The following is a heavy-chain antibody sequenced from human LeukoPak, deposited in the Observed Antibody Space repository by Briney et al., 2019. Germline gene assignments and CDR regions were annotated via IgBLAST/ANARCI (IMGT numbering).Heavy chain of an antibody. D-gene: IGHD3-22*01. V-gene: IGHV4-30-4*01. CDR1: GGSISSGDYY. CDR3: ARDYYDSSALFY. J-gene: IGHJ4*02. Sequence: SETLSLTCTVFGGSISSGDYYWSWIRQPPGKGLEWIGYIYYSGSTYYNPSLKSRVTISVDTSKNQFSLKLSSVTAADTAVYYCARDYYDSSALFYWGQGTLVTVSS. CDR2: IYYSGST.